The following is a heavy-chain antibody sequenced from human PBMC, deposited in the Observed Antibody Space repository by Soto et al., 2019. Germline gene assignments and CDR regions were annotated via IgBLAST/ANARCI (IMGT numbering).Heavy chain of an antibody. V-gene: IGHV3-73*01. CDR2: IRSKANSYAT. Sequence: GESLILSSAASWFTFIGSAMHWVRQSSGKGLDCVGRIRSKANSYATAYAASVKGRFTISRDDSKNTAYLQMNSLKTEDTAVYYCTGDSSGYSSLYYYYGMDVWGQGTTVTVSS. CDR3: TGDSSGYSSLYYYYGMDV. CDR1: WFTFIGSA. J-gene: IGHJ6*02. D-gene: IGHD3-22*01.